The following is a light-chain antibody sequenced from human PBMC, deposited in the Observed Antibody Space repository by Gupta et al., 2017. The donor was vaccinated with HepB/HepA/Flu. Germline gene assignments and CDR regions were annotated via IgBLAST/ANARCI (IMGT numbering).Light chain of an antibody. CDR3: GTWDSSLSAAV. Sequence: QSVLTQPPSVSAALGQKVTISCSGSSSNIGTNYVSWYQQLPGSAPKLLIYEDNKRPSGIPDRFSGSKSGTSATLGITVLQTGDEADYYCGTWDSSLSAAVFGGGTELTVL. V-gene: IGLV1-51*02. CDR1: SSNIGTNY. CDR2: EDN. J-gene: IGLJ2*01.